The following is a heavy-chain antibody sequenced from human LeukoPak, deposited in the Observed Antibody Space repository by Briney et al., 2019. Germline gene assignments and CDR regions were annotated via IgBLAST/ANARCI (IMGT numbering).Heavy chain of an antibody. CDR2: INTNTGSP. Sequence: ASVKVSCKASGYTFSTYPMNWVRQAPGQGLEWMGWINTNTGSPTYAQGLTGRFVSSLDTSVSTAFLQINSLKAEDTALYYCVRGIGTTGYFNYWGQGTLVTVSS. D-gene: IGHD3-9*01. CDR3: VRGIGTTGYFNY. CDR1: GYTFSTYP. J-gene: IGHJ4*02. V-gene: IGHV7-4-1*02.